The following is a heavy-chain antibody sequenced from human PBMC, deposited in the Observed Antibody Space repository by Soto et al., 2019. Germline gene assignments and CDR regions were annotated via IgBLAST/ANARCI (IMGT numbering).Heavy chain of an antibody. D-gene: IGHD3-10*01. CDR1: GGSISSYY. V-gene: IGHV4-59*06. CDR2: IYYSGST. CDR3: ARQPII. Sequence: SETLSLTCTVSGGSISSYYWSWIRQPPGKGLEWIGYIYYSGSTYYNPSLKSRVTISVDTSKNQFSLKLSSVTAADTAVYYCARQPIIWGQGTPVTVSS. J-gene: IGHJ4*02.